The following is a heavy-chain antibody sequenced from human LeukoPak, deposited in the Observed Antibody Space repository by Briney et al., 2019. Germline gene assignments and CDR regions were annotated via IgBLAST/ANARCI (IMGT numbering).Heavy chain of an antibody. D-gene: IGHD1-26*01. Sequence: SVKVSCKASGGTFSSYAISWVRQAPGQGLEWMGGIILIFGTANYAQKFQGRVTITADESTSTAYMELSSLRSEDTAVYYCARFKGERYWYFDLWGRGTLVTVSS. CDR2: IILIFGTA. J-gene: IGHJ2*01. V-gene: IGHV1-69*13. CDR3: ARFKGERYWYFDL. CDR1: GGTFSSYA.